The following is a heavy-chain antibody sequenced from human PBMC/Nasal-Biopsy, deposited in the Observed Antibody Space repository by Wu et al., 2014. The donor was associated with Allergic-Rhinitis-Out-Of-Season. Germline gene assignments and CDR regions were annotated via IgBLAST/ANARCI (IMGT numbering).Heavy chain of an antibody. D-gene: IGHD1-26*01. Sequence: KQDGREILYVDSVKGRFTISRDNAKKSLYLQMNSLRAEDTAVYYCARVNSVSFFDYWSQGTLATVSS. CDR2: KQDGREI. CDR3: ARVNSVSFFDY. V-gene: IGHV3-7*01. J-gene: IGHJ4*02.